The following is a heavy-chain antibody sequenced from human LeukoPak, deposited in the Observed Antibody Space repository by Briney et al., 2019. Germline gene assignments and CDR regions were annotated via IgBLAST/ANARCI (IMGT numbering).Heavy chain of an antibody. CDR2: IDPSDSYS. J-gene: IGHJ4*02. CDR1: GYSFTNYW. Sequence: GESLKISCKGSGYSFTNYWISWVRQMPRKGLEWMGAIDPSDSYSKYSPSFQGHVTISADKSISTAYLQWSSLKASDTAMYYCARLGGYDSDYWGQGTLVTVSS. D-gene: IGHD5-12*01. CDR3: ARLGGYDSDY. V-gene: IGHV5-10-1*01.